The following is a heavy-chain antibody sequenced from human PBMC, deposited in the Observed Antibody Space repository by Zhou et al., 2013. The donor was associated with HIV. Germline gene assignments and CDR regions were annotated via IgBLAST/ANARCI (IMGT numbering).Heavy chain of an antibody. CDR2: IIPIFATT. D-gene: IGHD6-6*01. CDR1: GGTFNTFS. Sequence: QVQLVQSGAEVKKPGSSVRVSCKASGGTFNTFSISWVRQAPRQGLEWMGGIIPIFATTNSAQKFQGRVSITADESTRTAYMELSSLRSDDAAVYYCARAVYSSSSGEFDSWGQGTLVTVSS. CDR3: ARAVYSSSSGEFDS. J-gene: IGHJ4*02. V-gene: IGHV1-69*12.